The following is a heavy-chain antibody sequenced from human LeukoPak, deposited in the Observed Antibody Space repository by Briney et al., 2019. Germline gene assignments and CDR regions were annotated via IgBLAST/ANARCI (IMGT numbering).Heavy chain of an antibody. CDR3: ARDRGRDGYTYHGPIDY. J-gene: IGHJ4*02. CDR1: GDSVSSNSAA. Sequence: PSQTLSLTCAISGDSVSSNSAAWNWIRQSPSRGLEWLGRTYYRSKWYNDYAVSVKSRVTINPDTSKNQFSLQLNSVTPEDTAVYYCARDRGRDGYTYHGPIDYWGQGTLVAVSS. CDR2: TYYRSKWYN. V-gene: IGHV6-1*01. D-gene: IGHD5-24*01.